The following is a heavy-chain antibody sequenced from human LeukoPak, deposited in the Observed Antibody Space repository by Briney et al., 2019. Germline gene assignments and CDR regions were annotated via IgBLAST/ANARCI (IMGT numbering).Heavy chain of an antibody. CDR3: AIMTTVTSYAFDI. CDR2: ISSNGGST. D-gene: IGHD4-17*01. CDR1: GFTFSSYA. J-gene: IGHJ3*02. Sequence: GGSLRLSCSASGFTFSSYAMHWVRQAPGKGLEYVSAISSNGGSTYYADSVKGRFTISRDNAKNSLYLQMNSLRAEDTAVYYCAIMTTVTSYAFDIWGQGTMVTVSS. V-gene: IGHV3-64*04.